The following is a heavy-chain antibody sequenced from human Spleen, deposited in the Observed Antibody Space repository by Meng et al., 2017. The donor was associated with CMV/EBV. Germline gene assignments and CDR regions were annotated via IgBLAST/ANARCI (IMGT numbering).Heavy chain of an antibody. J-gene: IGHJ3*02. V-gene: IGHV3-23*01. CDR1: GFTFSSYA. CDR2: ISAGGGST. D-gene: IGHD5-24*01. Sequence: GESLKISCAASGFTFSSYAMSWVRQAPGKGLEWVSAISAGGGSTYYADSVKGRFTISRDNSKNTLYLQVNSLRAEDTAVYYCAGTWRWDSFDIWGQGTMVTVSS. CDR3: AGTWRWDSFDI.